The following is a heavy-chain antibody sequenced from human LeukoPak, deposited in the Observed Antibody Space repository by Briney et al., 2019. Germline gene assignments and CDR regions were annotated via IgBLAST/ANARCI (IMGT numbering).Heavy chain of an antibody. CDR1: GGSFSSYY. Sequence: SETLSLTCTVSGGSFSSYYWSWIRQPPGKGLEWIGYIFYSGSTDYNPSLKSRVTISVDTSKNQFSLNLSSVTAADTAVYYCARAVITFGGVVAKGFDCWGQGTLVTVSS. J-gene: IGHJ4*02. CDR2: IFYSGST. CDR3: ARAVITFGGVVAKGFDC. D-gene: IGHD3-16*02. V-gene: IGHV4-59*01.